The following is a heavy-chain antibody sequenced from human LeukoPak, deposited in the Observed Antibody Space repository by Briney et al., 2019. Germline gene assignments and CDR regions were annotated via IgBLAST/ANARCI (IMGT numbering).Heavy chain of an antibody. J-gene: IGHJ4*02. CDR1: GGSFSGYY. D-gene: IGHD4-17*01. CDR3: ARGLYGDYSFDY. V-gene: IGHV4-34*01. CDR2: IKHSGST. Sequence: SETLSLTCAVYGGSFSGYYWSWIRQPPGKGLEWIGEIKHSGSTNYNPSLKSRVTISVDTSKNQFSLKLSSVTAADTAVYYCARGLYGDYSFDYWGQGTLVTVSS.